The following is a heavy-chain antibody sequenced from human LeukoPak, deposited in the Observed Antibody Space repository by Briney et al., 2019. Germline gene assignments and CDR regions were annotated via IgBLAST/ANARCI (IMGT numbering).Heavy chain of an antibody. CDR3: ATNYCDSSGYFPDFDY. Sequence: GGSLRLSCAASGFTFSSYAMNWVRQAPVKGLEWVSAISGSGRDTYYADSVKGRFTISRDNSKNTLYLQVNSLRADDTAVYYCATNYCDSSGYFPDFDYWGQGALVSVSS. J-gene: IGHJ4*02. CDR2: ISGSGRDT. D-gene: IGHD3-22*01. CDR1: GFTFSSYA. V-gene: IGHV3-23*01.